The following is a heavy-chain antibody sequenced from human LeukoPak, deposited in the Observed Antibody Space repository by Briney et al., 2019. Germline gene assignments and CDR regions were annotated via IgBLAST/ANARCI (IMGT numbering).Heavy chain of an antibody. CDR3: VCPYCQDLDH. CDR1: GFTFRSHS. Sequence: GGSLRLSCAASGFTFRSHSMQWVRQAPGKGLEWVSHISSCGSTIYYADSVKRRFTISRDNAKESLFLQMSSLRDEDTAVYYCVCPYCQDLDHWGQGTLVTVSS. V-gene: IGHV3-48*02. J-gene: IGHJ4*02. CDR2: ISSCGSTI. D-gene: IGHD2-15*01.